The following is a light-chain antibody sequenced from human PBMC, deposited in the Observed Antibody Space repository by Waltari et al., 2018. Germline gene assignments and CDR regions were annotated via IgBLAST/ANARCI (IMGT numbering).Light chain of an antibody. V-gene: IGKV1-6*01. J-gene: IGKJ1*01. CDR3: LQDYSYPRT. CDR1: QGIRND. Sequence: AIQMTQSPSSLSASVGDSVTITCRASQGIRNDLGWYQQKPGKAPKLLIYAASSLHIGFPSRFSGSGSGTYFTLTISSLQPEDFATYYCLQDYSYPRTFGQGTKVEIK. CDR2: AAS.